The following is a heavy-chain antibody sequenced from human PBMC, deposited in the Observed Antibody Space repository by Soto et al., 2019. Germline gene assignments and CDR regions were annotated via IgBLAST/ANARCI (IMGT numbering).Heavy chain of an antibody. D-gene: IGHD3-22*01. J-gene: IGHJ4*02. Sequence: PGGSLRLSCAASGFTFRRYAMHWVRQAPGKGLEWVAVISFNGDEKYYADSVKGRFSISRDNSKNTLYLQMNSLRAEDTAVYYCAKEEKGSGYFPYFDYWGQGTLVTVSS. CDR1: GFTFRRYA. CDR3: AKEEKGSGYFPYFDY. V-gene: IGHV3-30-3*02. CDR2: ISFNGDEK.